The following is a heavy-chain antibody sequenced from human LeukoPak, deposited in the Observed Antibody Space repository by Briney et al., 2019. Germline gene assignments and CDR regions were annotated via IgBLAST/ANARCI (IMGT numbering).Heavy chain of an antibody. Sequence: SETLSLTCAVYGGSFSGYYXSXXXXLPXXXMEWIGEINXIGSTNYNPSLKSRVTISVDTSKSQFSLKLSSVTAADTAVYYCARVDDYWGQGTLVTVSS. J-gene: IGHJ4*02. V-gene: IGHV4-34*01. CDR2: INXIGST. CDR1: GGSFSGYY. CDR3: ARVDDY.